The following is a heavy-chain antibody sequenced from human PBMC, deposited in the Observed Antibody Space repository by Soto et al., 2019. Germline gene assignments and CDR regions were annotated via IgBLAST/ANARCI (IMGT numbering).Heavy chain of an antibody. CDR3: AKPNLYCSSTSCYDH. CDR1: GFTFSSFA. Sequence: EVQLLDSGGALVQPGGSLRLSCAASGFTFSSFAMSWVREAPGKGLEWVSTVSGSGGSTYYADSVKGRFTISRDNSNNTMYLQMDSLRADDTAVYYCAKPNLYCSSTSCYDHWGQGTLVTVSS. V-gene: IGHV3-23*01. J-gene: IGHJ4*02. CDR2: VSGSGGST. D-gene: IGHD2-2*01.